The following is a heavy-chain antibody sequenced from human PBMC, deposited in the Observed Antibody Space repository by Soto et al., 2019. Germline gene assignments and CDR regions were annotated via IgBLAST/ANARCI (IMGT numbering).Heavy chain of an antibody. CDR2: ISAYNGNT. D-gene: IGHD3-3*01. J-gene: IGHJ4*02. Sequence: ASVKVSCKASGYTFTSYGISWVRQAPGQGLEWMGWISAYNGNTNYAQKLQGRVTITTDTSTSTAYMELRSLRSDDTAVYYCARDFPPFGFWSGSLYRPPRAYADYWGQRTLVTVPS. CDR1: GYTFTSYG. CDR3: ARDFPPFGFWSGSLYRPPRAYADY. V-gene: IGHV1-18*01.